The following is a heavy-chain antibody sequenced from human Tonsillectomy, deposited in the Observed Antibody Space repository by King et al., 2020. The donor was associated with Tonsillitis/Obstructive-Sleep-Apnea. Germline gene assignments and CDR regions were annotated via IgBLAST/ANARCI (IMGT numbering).Heavy chain of an antibody. V-gene: IGHV2-5*02. Sequence: TLKESGPTLVKPTQTLTLTCTFPGFSLNTDGVGVGWIRQSPGKALEWLALIYWDDEKRYSPSLKSRLTITKDTSKNQVVLTMTNVDPVDTGSYYCAHQRNHDFWCGPVFWFDPWGQGTLGSVSS. CDR2: IYWDDEK. CDR3: AHQRNHDFWCGPVFWFDP. J-gene: IGHJ5*02. CDR1: GFSLNTDGVG. D-gene: IGHD3-3*01.